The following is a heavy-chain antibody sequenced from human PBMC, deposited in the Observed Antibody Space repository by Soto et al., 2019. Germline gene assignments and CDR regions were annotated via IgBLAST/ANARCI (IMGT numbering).Heavy chain of an antibody. CDR1: GFTFSSYG. V-gene: IGHV3-33*01. CDR3: ARDYYDSSGYYSDPWHPFDY. J-gene: IGHJ4*02. D-gene: IGHD3-22*01. Sequence: GGSLRLSCAASGFTFSSYGMHWVRQAPGKGLEWVAVIWYDGSNKYYADSVKGRFTISRDNSKNTLYLQMNSLRAEDTAVYYCARDYYDSSGYYSDPWHPFDYRGQGTLVTLPS. CDR2: IWYDGSNK.